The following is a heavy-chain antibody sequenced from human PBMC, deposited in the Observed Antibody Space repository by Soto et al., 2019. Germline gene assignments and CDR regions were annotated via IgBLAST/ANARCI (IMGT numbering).Heavy chain of an antibody. J-gene: IGHJ6*02. CDR3: ARVALGYCTNGVCSYYYGVDV. CDR1: VFTFIDYY. D-gene: IGHD2-8*01. V-gene: IGHV3-11*01. Sequence: GWSLRLSCASSVFTFIDYYMSWIRQAPGKGLEWVSYISSSGSTIYYADSVKGRFTISRDNAKNSLYLQMNSLRAEDTAVYYCARVALGYCTNGVCSYYYGVDVWGQGTTVTV. CDR2: ISSSGSTI.